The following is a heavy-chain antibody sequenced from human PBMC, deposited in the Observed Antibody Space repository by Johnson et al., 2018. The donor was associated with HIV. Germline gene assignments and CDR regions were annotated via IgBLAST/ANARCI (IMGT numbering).Heavy chain of an antibody. CDR2: ISGDGSSS. CDR1: GFTISTFW. D-gene: IGHD3-3*01. Sequence: VQLVESGGALVQPGGSLRLSCEVSGFTISTFWMHWVRQVPGKGLMWVSRISGDGSSSSYADSVKGRFTISRDHAKNTLYLQLNSLRVEDTAIYYCARDMREFECEEWASYYYDFGRDFPCQDPRGVVGIFDFWGQGTMVTVSS. CDR3: ARDMREFECEEWASYYYDFGRDFPCQDPRGVVGIFDF. V-gene: IGHV3-74*01. J-gene: IGHJ3*01.